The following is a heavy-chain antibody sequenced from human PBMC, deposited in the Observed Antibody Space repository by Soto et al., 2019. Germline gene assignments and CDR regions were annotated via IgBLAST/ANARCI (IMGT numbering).Heavy chain of an antibody. V-gene: IGHV3-30*18. CDR1: GFTFSSYD. Sequence: QVQLVESGGGVVQPGRSLRLSCAASGFTFSSYDMHWVRQAPGKGLEWVAVISYDGSNKYYADSVKGRFTISRDNSKNTLYLQMNSLRAEDTAVYYCAKVFDTYYYDSSGYYDYWGQGTLVTVSS. CDR2: ISYDGSNK. J-gene: IGHJ4*02. D-gene: IGHD3-22*01. CDR3: AKVFDTYYYDSSGYYDY.